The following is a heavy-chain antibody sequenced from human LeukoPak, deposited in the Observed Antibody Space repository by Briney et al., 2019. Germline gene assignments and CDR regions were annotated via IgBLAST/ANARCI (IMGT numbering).Heavy chain of an antibody. V-gene: IGHV1-69*01. D-gene: IGHD3-10*01. J-gene: IGHJ5*02. CDR2: IIPIFGTX. CDR3: AREVQSGYYGLGSYYDLERNWFDP. Sequence: VRQATGQXLEWMGGIIPIFGTXNYAQKLQGRVTITADESTSTAYMELSSLRSEDTAVYYCAREVQSGYYGLGSYYDLERNWFDPWGQGTLVTVSS.